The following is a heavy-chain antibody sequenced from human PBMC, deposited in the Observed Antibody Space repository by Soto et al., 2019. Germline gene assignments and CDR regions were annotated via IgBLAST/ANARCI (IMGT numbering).Heavy chain of an antibody. D-gene: IGHD3-10*01. CDR1: GFSVSRSY. Sequence: EVQLVETGGGLMQPGGSLRLSCAGSGFSVSRSYMSWVRQAPGKGLEWVSIIYSGGSTKYADSVKDRFTISRDTSKNTVYLQMNRLRGEDTAVYDCARDDPEYGTGSPRESWGQGTLVTVSS. CDR3: ARDDPEYGTGSPRES. J-gene: IGHJ5*02. CDR2: IYSGGST. V-gene: IGHV3-53*02.